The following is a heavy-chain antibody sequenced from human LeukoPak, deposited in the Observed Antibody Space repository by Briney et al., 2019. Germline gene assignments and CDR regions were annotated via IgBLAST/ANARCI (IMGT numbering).Heavy chain of an antibody. CDR3: ARGQNYYGSGRSWFDP. D-gene: IGHD3-10*01. CDR2: INPNSGDT. J-gene: IGHJ5*02. CDR1: GYSFTDYY. V-gene: IGHV1-2*02. Sequence: GASVKVSFKASGYSFTDYYIHWVRQAPGQGLDWMGWINPNSGDTKYAQNFQGRVTMTRDTSISTAYMELSRLNSDDTALYYCARGQNYYGSGRSWFDPWGQGTLVTVSS.